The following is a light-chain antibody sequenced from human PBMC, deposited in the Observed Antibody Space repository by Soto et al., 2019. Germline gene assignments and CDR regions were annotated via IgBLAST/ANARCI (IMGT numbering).Light chain of an antibody. CDR3: QQYDSSSWT. CDR1: QSVSSSY. V-gene: IGKV3-20*01. J-gene: IGKJ1*01. Sequence: ESVLTQSPGTLSLSPGERATLSCRASQSVSSSYLAWYQQKPGQAPRLLIYGASSRATGIPDRFSGSGSGTDFTLTISRLEPEEFAVYYCQQYDSSSWTFGQGTKVEIK. CDR2: GAS.